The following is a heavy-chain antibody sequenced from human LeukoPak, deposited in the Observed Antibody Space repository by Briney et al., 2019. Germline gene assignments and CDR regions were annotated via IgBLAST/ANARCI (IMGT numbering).Heavy chain of an antibody. CDR1: GFTFGDYA. V-gene: IGHV3-49*04. J-gene: IGHJ6*02. CDR3: TRDKSGALRYFDWFHTSYYYGMDV. CDR2: IRSKAYGGTT. Sequence: GGSLRLSCTASGFTFGDYAMSWVRQAPGKGLEWVGFIRSKAYGGTTEYAASVKGRFTISRDDSKSIAYLQMNSLKTEDTAMYYCTRDKSGALRYFDWFHTSYYYGMDVWGQGTTVTVS. D-gene: IGHD3-9*01.